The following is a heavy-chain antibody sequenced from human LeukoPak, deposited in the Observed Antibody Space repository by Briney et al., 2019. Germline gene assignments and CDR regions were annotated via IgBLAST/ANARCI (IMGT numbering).Heavy chain of an antibody. J-gene: IGHJ3*02. CDR3: AKDKSSSWYIYYAFDI. CDR1: GFTFSSYA. Sequence: GGSLRLSCAASGFTFSSYAMSWVRKAPGKGLEWVSAISGSGGSTYYADSVKGRFTIARDNSKNTLYLQMNSLRAEDTAVYYCAKDKSSSWYIYYAFDIWGQGTMVTVSS. D-gene: IGHD6-13*01. CDR2: ISGSGGST. V-gene: IGHV3-23*01.